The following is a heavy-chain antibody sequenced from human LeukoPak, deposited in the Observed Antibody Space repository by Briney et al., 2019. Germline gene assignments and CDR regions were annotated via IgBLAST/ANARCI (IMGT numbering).Heavy chain of an antibody. D-gene: IGHD2-2*01. Sequence: HPGGSLRLSCAASGFTFSSYAMSWVRQAPGKGLEWVSAISGSGGSTYYADSVKGRFTISRDNSKNTLYLQMNSLRAEDTAVYYCARGLPPPAGMDYYGMDVWGQGTTVTVSS. CDR1: GFTFSSYA. J-gene: IGHJ6*02. V-gene: IGHV3-23*01. CDR2: ISGSGGST. CDR3: ARGLPPPAGMDYYGMDV.